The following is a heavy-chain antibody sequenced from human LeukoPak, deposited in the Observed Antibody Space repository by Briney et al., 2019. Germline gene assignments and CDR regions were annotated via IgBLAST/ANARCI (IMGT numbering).Heavy chain of an antibody. CDR2: ISGSGGST. Sequence: PGGSLRVSCAASGFTFSSYAMSWVRQAPGKGVEWVSAISGSGGSTYYADSVKGRFTISRDNSKNTPYLEMNSLRAEDTAVYYCAKVSRWTILWYFDLWGRGTLVTVSS. D-gene: IGHD4-23*01. J-gene: IGHJ2*01. CDR1: GFTFSSYA. CDR3: AKVSRWTILWYFDL. V-gene: IGHV3-23*01.